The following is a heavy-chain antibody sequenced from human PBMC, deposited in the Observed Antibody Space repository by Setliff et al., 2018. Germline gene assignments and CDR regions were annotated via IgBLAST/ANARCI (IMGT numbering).Heavy chain of an antibody. V-gene: IGHV3-48*04. J-gene: IGHJ2*01. D-gene: IGHD3-22*01. CDR2: ISSSSHII. Sequence: PGGSLRLSCAASGFTFSSYSMNWVRQAPGKGLEWVSYISSSSHIISYADSVKGRFTISRDNAKNSLDLQMNSLRAEDTAVYYCARDPNSSGDYWYFDLWGRGTLVTVSS. CDR1: GFTFSSYS. CDR3: ARDPNSSGDYWYFDL.